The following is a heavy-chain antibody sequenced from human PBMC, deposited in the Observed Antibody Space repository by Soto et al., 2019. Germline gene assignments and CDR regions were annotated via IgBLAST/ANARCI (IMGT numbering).Heavy chain of an antibody. CDR1: GYTFTSYA. D-gene: IGHD3-22*01. J-gene: IGHJ5*02. CDR3: ARDKDSSGYPNWFDP. CDR2: INAGNGNT. V-gene: IGHV1-3*01. Sequence: ASVKVSCKASGYTFTSYAMHWVRQAPGQRLEWMGWINAGNGNTKYSQKFQGRVTITRDTSASTAYMELSSLRSEDTAVYYCARDKDSSGYPNWFDPWGQRTLVTVSS.